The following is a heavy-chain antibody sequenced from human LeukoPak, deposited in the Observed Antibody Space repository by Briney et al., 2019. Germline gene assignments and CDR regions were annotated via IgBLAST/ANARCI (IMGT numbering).Heavy chain of an antibody. CDR1: GFDFITYS. CDR3: AKWGAAAGPLYYYYYYMDV. V-gene: IGHV3-30*02. J-gene: IGHJ6*03. D-gene: IGHD6-13*01. CDR2: IRYDGSNK. Sequence: GGSLRLSCAASGFDFITYSMNWVRQAPGKGLEWVAFIRYDGSNKYYADSVKGRFTISRDNSKNTLYLQMNSLRAEDTAVYYCAKWGAAAGPLYYYYYYMDVWGKGTTVTISS.